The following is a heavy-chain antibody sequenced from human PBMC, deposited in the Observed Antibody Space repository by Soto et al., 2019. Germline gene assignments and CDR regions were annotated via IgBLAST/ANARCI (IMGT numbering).Heavy chain of an antibody. CDR3: AKDRSGGYYHVGAFDY. CDR1: GLTSINYG. J-gene: IGHJ4*02. V-gene: IGHV3-30*18. CDR2: ISYDGSNK. Sequence: SLRVCCAAAGLTSINYGRHWVRQKPGKGLEWVAVISYDGSNKYYADSVKGRFTISRDNSKNTLYLQMNSLRAEDTAVYYCAKDRSGGYYHVGAFDYWGQGTLVTVSS. D-gene: IGHD3-3*01.